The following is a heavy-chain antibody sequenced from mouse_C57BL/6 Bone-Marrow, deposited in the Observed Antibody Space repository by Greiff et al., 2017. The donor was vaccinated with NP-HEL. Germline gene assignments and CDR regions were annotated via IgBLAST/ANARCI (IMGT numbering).Heavy chain of an antibody. Sequence: EVMLVESGGDLVKPGGSLKLSCAASGFTFSSYGMSWVRQTPDKRLGWVATISSGGSYTYYPDSVKGRFTISRDNAKNTLYLQMSSLKSEDTAMYYCARHGAYWGQGTLVTVSA. V-gene: IGHV5-6*01. J-gene: IGHJ3*01. CDR3: ARHGAY. CDR2: ISSGGSYT. CDR1: GFTFSSYG.